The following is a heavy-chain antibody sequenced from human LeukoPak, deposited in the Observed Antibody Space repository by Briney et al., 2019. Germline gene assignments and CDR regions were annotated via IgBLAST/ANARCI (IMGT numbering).Heavy chain of an antibody. CDR3: AREVTEHMDY. CDR2: IYSSGST. V-gene: IGHV4-28*03. J-gene: IGHJ4*02. CDR1: GYSISSSNW. Sequence: SETLSLTCAVSGYSISSSNWWGWIRQPPGKGLEWIGYIYSSGSTYYNPSLKSRVTMSVDTSKNQFSLKLSSVTAADTAVYYCAREVTEHMDYWGQGTLVTVSS. D-gene: IGHD4-11*01.